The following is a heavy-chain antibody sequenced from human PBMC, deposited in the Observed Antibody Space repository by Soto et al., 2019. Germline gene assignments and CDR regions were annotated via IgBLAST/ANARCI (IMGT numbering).Heavy chain of an antibody. V-gene: IGHV4-31*03. CDR2: IYYSGST. D-gene: IGHD2-15*01. CDR1: GGSISSGGYY. CDR3: ARSVVAATPNFQH. Sequence: QVQLQESGPGLVKPSQTLSLTCTVSGGSISSGGYYWSWIRQHPGKGLEWIGYIYYSGSTYYNPSLKSRVTISVDTSKNQFSLKLSSVTAAXXXXXYCARSVVAATPNFQHWGQGT. J-gene: IGHJ1*01.